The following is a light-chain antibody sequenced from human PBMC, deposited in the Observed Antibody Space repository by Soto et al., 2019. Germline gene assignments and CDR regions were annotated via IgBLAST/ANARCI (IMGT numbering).Light chain of an antibody. Sequence: EIVLTQSQGTLSLSPGERATLSCRASQSVSSSYLAWYQQKPGQAPRLLIYGASSRATGIPDRFSGSGSGTDFTLTISRLEPEDFAVDYCQQYVSSPLTFGGGTKVGIK. CDR3: QQYVSSPLT. V-gene: IGKV3-20*01. CDR2: GAS. J-gene: IGKJ4*01. CDR1: QSVSSSY.